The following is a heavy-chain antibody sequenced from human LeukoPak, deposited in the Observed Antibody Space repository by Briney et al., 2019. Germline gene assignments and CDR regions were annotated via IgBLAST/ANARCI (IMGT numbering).Heavy chain of an antibody. V-gene: IGHV1-2*02. Sequence: ASVKVSCKASGYTFTGYYMHWVRQARGQGLEWMGWINPNSGGTNYAQKFQGRVTMTRDTSISTAYMELSRLRSDDTAVYYCARDLVKYQLLYAFDIWGQGTMVTVSS. CDR2: INPNSGGT. J-gene: IGHJ3*02. CDR1: GYTFTGYY. CDR3: ARDLVKYQLLYAFDI. D-gene: IGHD2-2*01.